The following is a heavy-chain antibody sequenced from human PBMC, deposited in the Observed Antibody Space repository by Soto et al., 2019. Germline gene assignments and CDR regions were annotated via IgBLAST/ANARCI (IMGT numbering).Heavy chain of an antibody. J-gene: IGHJ4*02. CDR2: IQPDGSAK. D-gene: IGHD6-19*01. CDR1: GFTFSSYW. CDR3: GRSAAGADH. V-gene: IGHV3-7*05. Sequence: PGGSLRLSCAASGFTFSSYWMCWVRQTPGRGLEWVANIQPDGSAKYYVDSVKGRFIISRDNAKNSLYLQMNSLRIEDTAVYYCGRSAAGADHWGQGTLVTVSS.